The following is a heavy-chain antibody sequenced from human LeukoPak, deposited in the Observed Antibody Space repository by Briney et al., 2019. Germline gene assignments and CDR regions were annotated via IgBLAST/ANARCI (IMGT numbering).Heavy chain of an antibody. V-gene: IGHV3-23*01. CDR3: AKVVGTGTTPTDY. J-gene: IGHJ4*02. CDR2: IIAGGDNT. CDR1: GFTFNKYA. Sequence: GESLRLSCAASGFTFNKYAMTWVRQAPGRGLGWVAVIIAGGDNTDYADSVKGRFTISRDNSKNTLSLQMNSLRVEDTAVYYCAKVVGTGTTPTDYWGQGTLVTVFS. D-gene: IGHD1-1*01.